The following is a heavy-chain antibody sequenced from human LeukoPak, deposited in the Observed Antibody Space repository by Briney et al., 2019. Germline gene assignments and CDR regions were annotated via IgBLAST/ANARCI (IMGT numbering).Heavy chain of an antibody. J-gene: IGHJ2*01. D-gene: IGHD4-17*01. CDR1: GFTFSSYV. CDR3: ARGHDYGDFRYWYFEL. V-gene: IGHV3-23*01. Sequence: GGSLRLSCAASGFTFSSYVMSWVRQAPGKGLEWVSTISDGGGSTYYADSVKGRFTVSRENAKNSLYLHMSGLRVGDTAVYYCARGHDYGDFRYWYFELWGRGTLVTVSS. CDR2: ISDGGGST.